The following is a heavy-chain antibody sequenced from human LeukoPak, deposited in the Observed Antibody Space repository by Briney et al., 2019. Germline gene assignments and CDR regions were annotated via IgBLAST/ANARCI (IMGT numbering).Heavy chain of an antibody. CDR2: IYYSGST. CDR1: GGSISSSSYN. D-gene: IGHD1-26*01. J-gene: IGHJ4*02. CDR3: ARRSTAENYFDY. Sequence: SETLSLTCTVSGGSISSSSYNWGWIRQPPGKGLEWIGSIYYSGSTYYNPSLKSRVTISVDTSKNQFSLKLSSVTAADTAVYYCARRSTAENYFDYWGQGTLVTVSS. V-gene: IGHV4-39*07.